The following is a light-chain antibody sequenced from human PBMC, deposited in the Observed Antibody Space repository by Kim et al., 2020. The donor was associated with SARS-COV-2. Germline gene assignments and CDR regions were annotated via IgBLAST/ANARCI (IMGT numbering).Light chain of an antibody. CDR2: GKN. CDR3: NSRDSNDNVV. V-gene: IGLV3-19*01. J-gene: IGLJ2*01. CDR1: SLRSYY. Sequence: VALGQTVRITCQGDSLRSYYATWDQQKPGQAPIVVIYGKNNRPSGIPDRFSGSSSGNPASLTITGTQAGDEADYYCNSRDSNDNVVFGGGTQLTVL.